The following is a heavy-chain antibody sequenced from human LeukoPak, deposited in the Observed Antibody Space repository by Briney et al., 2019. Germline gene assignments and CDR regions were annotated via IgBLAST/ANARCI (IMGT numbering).Heavy chain of an antibody. CDR3: AKRGIVIRGILVIGYHQEAYHYDY. V-gene: IGHV3-23*01. J-gene: IGHJ4*02. D-gene: IGHD3-10*01. CDR1: GISLTNYA. CDR2: ISERGGST. Sequence: PGGSLRLSCVVSGISLTNYAVTWVRQAPGKGLEWVSYISERGGSTSYADSVKGRFTISRDPSLNTLYLQMTSLRAEDTAVYFCAKRGIVIRGILVIGYHQEAYHYDYWGQGVLVTVSS.